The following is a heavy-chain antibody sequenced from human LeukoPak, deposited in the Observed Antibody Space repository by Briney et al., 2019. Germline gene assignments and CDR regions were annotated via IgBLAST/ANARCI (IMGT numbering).Heavy chain of an antibody. V-gene: IGHV3-21*01. CDR2: NSSSSRYI. CDR3: AKQYCSGGSCYSKWGMDV. D-gene: IGHD2-15*01. Sequence: NPGGSLRLSCAASTFMFSTYAMNWVRQAPGKGLEWVSSNSSSSRYISYADSVKGRFTISRDNAKRSLYLQMSSLRAEDTAVYFCAKQYCSGGSCYSKWGMDVWGQGTTVTVSS. CDR1: TFMFSTYA. J-gene: IGHJ6*02.